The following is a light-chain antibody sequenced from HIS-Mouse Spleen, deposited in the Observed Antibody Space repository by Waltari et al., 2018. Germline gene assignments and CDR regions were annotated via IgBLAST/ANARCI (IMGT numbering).Light chain of an antibody. Sequence: SYELTQPPSVSVSPGQTASITCSGDKLGDKYACWYQQKQGQSPVLVIYQDSKPPSGIPERFSGSNSGNTATLTISGTQAMDEADYYCQAWDSSYSVFGGGTKLTVL. CDR3: QAWDSSYSV. CDR2: QDS. CDR1: KLGDKY. V-gene: IGLV3-1*01. J-gene: IGLJ2*01.